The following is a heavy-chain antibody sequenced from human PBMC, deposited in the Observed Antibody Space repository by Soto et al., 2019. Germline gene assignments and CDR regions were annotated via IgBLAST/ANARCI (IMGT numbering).Heavy chain of an antibody. J-gene: IGHJ6*03. CDR2: IHYSGNT. CDR3: ARGCPAPTPSYDFWSGYSHYYYYMDV. Sequence: PSQTLSLTCSVSDGTTRDGAYYWACIRKAPGKGLEWLGWIHYSGNTYYNPSLKSRVTISVDTSKNQFSLKLSSVTAADTAVYYCARGCPAPTPSYDFWSGYSHYYYYMDVWGKGTTVTVS. CDR1: DGTTRDGAYY. V-gene: IGHV4-39*07. D-gene: IGHD3-3*01.